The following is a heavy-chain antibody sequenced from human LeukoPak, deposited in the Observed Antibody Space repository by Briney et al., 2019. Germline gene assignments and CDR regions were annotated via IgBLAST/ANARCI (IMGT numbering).Heavy chain of an antibody. Sequence: SSETLSLTCTVSGGSISSSSYYWGWIRQPPGKGLEWIGSIYYSGSTYYNPSLKSRVTISVDTSKNQFSLKLSSVTAADTAVYYCARAHGRGNDAFDIWGQGTMVTVSS. CDR3: ARAHGRGNDAFDI. D-gene: IGHD5-12*01. CDR1: GGSISSSSYY. V-gene: IGHV4-39*07. J-gene: IGHJ3*02. CDR2: IYYSGST.